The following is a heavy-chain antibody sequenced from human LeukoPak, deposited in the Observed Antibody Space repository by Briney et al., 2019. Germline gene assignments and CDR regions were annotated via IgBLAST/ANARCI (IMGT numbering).Heavy chain of an antibody. CDR2: ISYDGSNK. V-gene: IGHV3-30*04. CDR3: ARSLRQWLGSVTTSFDY. D-gene: IGHD6-19*01. CDR1: GFTFSSYA. Sequence: GGSLRLSCAASGFTFSSYAMHWVRQAPGKGLKWVAVISYDGSNKYYADSVKGRFTISRDNSKNTLYLQMNSLRAEDTAVYYCARSLRQWLGSVTTSFDYWGQGTLVTVSS. J-gene: IGHJ4*02.